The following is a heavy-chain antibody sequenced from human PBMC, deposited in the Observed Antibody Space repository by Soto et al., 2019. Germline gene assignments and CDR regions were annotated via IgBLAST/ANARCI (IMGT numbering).Heavy chain of an antibody. CDR2: IYYSGST. J-gene: IGHJ6*02. V-gene: IGHV4-31*03. CDR3: ARLHSNPLLYYGMDV. Sequence: SETLSLTCTVSGGSISSGGYYWSWIRQHPGKGLEWIGYIYYSGSTYYNPSLKSRVTISVDTSKNQFSLKLSSVTAADTAVYYCARLHSNPLLYYGMDVWGQGTTVTVSS. CDR1: GGSISSGGYY. D-gene: IGHD4-4*01.